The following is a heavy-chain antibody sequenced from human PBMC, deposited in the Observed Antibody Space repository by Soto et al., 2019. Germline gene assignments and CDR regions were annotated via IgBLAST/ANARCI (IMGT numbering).Heavy chain of an antibody. D-gene: IGHD2-2*01. CDR1: GFTFSSYW. Sequence: GGSLRLSCAASGFTFSSYWMSWVRQGPGKGPEWVANIKQDGSEIYYADSVKGRFTISRDNAKSSLYLQMTSLRAEDTAVYHCAKSLSAIPGDSWGQGTLVTVSS. CDR3: AKSLSAIPGDS. V-gene: IGHV3-7*05. CDR2: IKQDGSEI. J-gene: IGHJ4*02.